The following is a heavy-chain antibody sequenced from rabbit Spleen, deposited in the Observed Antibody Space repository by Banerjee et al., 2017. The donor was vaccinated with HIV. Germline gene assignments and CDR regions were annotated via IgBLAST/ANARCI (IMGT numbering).Heavy chain of an antibody. CDR1: GVSFNFNDY. D-gene: IGHD6-1*01. CDR3: ARGPNSLGDGYDL. V-gene: IGHV1S40*01. CDR2: IGGGSGNT. Sequence: LVEYGGDLVQPGASLTLTCTASGVSFNFNDYMCWVRQAPGKGLEWIACIGGGSGNTYYASWAKGRFTGSKTSSTTVTLQMTSLTAADTATYFCARGPNSLGDGYDLWGQGTLVTVS. J-gene: IGHJ4*01.